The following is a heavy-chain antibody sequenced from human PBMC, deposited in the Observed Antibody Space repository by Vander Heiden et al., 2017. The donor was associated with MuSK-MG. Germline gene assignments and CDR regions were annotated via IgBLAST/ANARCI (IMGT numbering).Heavy chain of an antibody. J-gene: IGHJ6*03. CDR1: GFTFSSYS. D-gene: IGHD6-19*01. V-gene: IGHV3-21*01. CDR3: ARSLAVAGTYYYMDV. CDR2: ISSSSSYI. Sequence: EVQLVESGGGLVKPGGSLRLSCAASGFTFSSYSMNWVRQAPGKGLEWVSSISSSSSYIYYADSVKGRFTISRDNAKNSLYLQTNSLRAEDTAVYYCARSLAVAGTYYYMDVWGKGTTVTVSS.